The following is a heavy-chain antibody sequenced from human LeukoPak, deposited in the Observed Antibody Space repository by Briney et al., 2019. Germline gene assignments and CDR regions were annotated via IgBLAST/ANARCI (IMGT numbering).Heavy chain of an antibody. CDR3: AGDMVTENPDY. D-gene: IGHD5-18*01. CDR1: GFTFSSYA. Sequence: PGRSLRLPCAASGFTFSSYAMHWVRQAPGKGLEWVAVISYDGSNEYYADSVKGRLTISRDNSKNTLYLQMNSLRAEDTAVYYCAGDMVTENPDYWGQGTLVTVSS. CDR2: ISYDGSNE. J-gene: IGHJ4*02. V-gene: IGHV3-30-3*01.